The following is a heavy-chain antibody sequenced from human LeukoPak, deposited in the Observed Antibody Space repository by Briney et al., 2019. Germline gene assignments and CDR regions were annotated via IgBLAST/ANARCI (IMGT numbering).Heavy chain of an antibody. CDR2: INPSGGST. CDR1: GYTFTSYY. D-gene: IGHD2-8*01. J-gene: IGHJ4*02. Sequence: ASVKVSCKASGYTFTSYYMHWVRQAPGQGLEWMGIINPSGGSTSYAQKFQGRVTVTRDTSTSTVYMELSSLRSEDTAVYYCAREFGLMVYATRANYFDYWGQGTLVTVSS. CDR3: AREFGLMVYATRANYFDY. V-gene: IGHV1-46*01.